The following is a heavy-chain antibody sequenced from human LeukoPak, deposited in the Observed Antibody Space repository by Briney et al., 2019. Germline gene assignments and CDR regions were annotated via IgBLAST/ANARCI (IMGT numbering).Heavy chain of an antibody. CDR2: ISSSSSYI. Sequence: GGSLRLSCAASGFTFSSYSMNWVRQAPGKGLVWVSSISSSSSYIYYADSVGGRFTISRDNAKNSLYLQMNSLRAEDTAGYYCARVRDFWSGLKYYYMDGWGKGTTVTVSS. J-gene: IGHJ6*03. D-gene: IGHD3-3*01. CDR1: GFTFSSYS. CDR3: ARVRDFWSGLKYYYMDG. V-gene: IGHV3-21*01.